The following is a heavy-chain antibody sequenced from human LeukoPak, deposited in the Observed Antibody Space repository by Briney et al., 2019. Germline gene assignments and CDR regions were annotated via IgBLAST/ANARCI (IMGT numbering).Heavy chain of an antibody. V-gene: IGHV3-30*03. Sequence: GGSLRLSCAASGFTFSSYGMHWVRQAPGKGLEWVAVISYDGSNKYYADSVKGRFTISRDNSKNTLYLQMNSLRAEDTAVYYCARVPRSTRIPIFRWGQGTLVTVSS. J-gene: IGHJ4*02. CDR2: ISYDGSNK. CDR1: GFTFSSYG. CDR3: ARVPRSTRIPIFR. D-gene: IGHD3-3*01.